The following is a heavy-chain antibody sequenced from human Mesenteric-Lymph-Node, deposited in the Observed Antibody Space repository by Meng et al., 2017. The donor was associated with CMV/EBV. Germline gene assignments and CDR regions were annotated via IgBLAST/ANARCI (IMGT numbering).Heavy chain of an antibody. V-gene: IGHV1-2*02. CDR1: GYTFTGYY. Sequence: ASVKVSCKASGYTFTGYYMHWVRQAPGQGLEWMGWINPNSGGTNYAQKFQGRVTMTRDTSISTAYMELSRLRSDDTAVYYCAREGGSYYSARENWLDPWGQGTLVTVSS. J-gene: IGHJ5*02. CDR3: AREGGSYYSARENWLDP. CDR2: INPNSGGT. D-gene: IGHD1-26*01.